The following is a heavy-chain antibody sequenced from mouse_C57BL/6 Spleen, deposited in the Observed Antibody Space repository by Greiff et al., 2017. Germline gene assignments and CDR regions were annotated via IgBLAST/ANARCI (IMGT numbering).Heavy chain of an antibody. CDR3: ARRPDYAVDD. Sequence: EVQLQQSGPELVKPGASVKISCKASGYSFTDYNMNWVKQSNGKSLEWIGVINPNYGTTSYNQKFKGKATLTVDQTSSSPYMQLNSLTSEDTAVCYRARRPDYAVDDWGQGTSVTVSS. V-gene: IGHV1-39*01. CDR2: INPNYGTT. J-gene: IGHJ4*01. CDR1: GYSFTDYN.